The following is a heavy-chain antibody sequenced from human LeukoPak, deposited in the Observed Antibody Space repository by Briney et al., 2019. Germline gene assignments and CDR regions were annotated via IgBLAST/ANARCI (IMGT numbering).Heavy chain of an antibody. CDR1: GFSLRTSGVG. Sequence: SGPTLVNPTQTLTLICTFAGFSLRTSGVGVGWIRQPPGKARGWLALVDWDDGKLYSPSLKSRLTITKDTSKNQVVLTMTNMHPLHTATYYCAHSGYSNIFGNTFHIWGQGTMVTVSS. CDR3: AHSGYSNIFGNTFHI. V-gene: IGHV2-5*02. CDR2: VDWDDGK. D-gene: IGHD3-3*01. J-gene: IGHJ3*02.